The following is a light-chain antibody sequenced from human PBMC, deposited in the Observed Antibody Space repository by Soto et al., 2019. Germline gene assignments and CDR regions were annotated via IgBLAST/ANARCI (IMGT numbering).Light chain of an antibody. CDR1: RTDIGGYNY. CDR3: TSYTNSKAYIL. Sequence: QSVLTQPASVSGSLGQSITISCTGTRTDIGGYNYVSWCQQYPGKAPKLVICEVTSRPSGISDRFSGSKSGNTASLTISGLQAEDEADYFCTSYTNSKAYILFGGGTKLTVL. V-gene: IGLV2-14*01. CDR2: EVT. J-gene: IGLJ2*01.